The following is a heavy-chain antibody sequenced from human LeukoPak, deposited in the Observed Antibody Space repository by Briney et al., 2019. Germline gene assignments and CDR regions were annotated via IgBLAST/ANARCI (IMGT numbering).Heavy chain of an antibody. D-gene: IGHD5-12*01. V-gene: IGHV3-7*04. CDR3: TRSPRGSQAY. Sequence: PGGSLRLSCAASGFTFSGYWMTWVRQAPGKGLEYVVNIKEDGSEKYYVDSVKGRFTISRDNAKNSVYLQMNSLRDEDTAVYYCTRSPRGSQAYWGQGTLVTVSS. CDR1: GFTFSGYW. CDR2: IKEDGSEK. J-gene: IGHJ4*02.